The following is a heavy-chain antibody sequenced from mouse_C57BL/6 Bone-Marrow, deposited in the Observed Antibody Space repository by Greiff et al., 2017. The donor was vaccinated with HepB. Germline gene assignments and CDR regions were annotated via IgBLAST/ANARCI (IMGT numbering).Heavy chain of an antibody. CDR1: GFTFSSYA. Sequence: DVKLVESGGGLVKSGGSLKLSCAASGFTFSSYAMSWVRQTPEKRLEWVATISDGGSYTYYPDNVKGRFTISRDNAKNNLYLQMSHLKSEDTAMYYCARERAYYSYYYAMDYWGQGTSVTVSS. D-gene: IGHD2-12*01. J-gene: IGHJ4*01. CDR3: ARERAYYSYYYAMDY. V-gene: IGHV5-4*01. CDR2: ISDGGSYT.